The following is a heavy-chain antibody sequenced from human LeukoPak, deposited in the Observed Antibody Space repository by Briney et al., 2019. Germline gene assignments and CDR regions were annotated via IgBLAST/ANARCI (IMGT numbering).Heavy chain of an antibody. CDR3: ARSTYCSGGSCSHNWFGP. V-gene: IGHV4-39*07. CDR2: IYYSGST. CDR1: GGSISRTTYY. J-gene: IGHJ5*02. Sequence: SETLSLTCTVSGGSISRTTYYWGWIRQPPGKGLEWIGSIYYSGSTYYNPSLKSRVTISVDTSKNQFSLKLSSVTAADTAVYYCARSTYCSGGSCSHNWFGPWGQGTLVTVSS. D-gene: IGHD2-15*01.